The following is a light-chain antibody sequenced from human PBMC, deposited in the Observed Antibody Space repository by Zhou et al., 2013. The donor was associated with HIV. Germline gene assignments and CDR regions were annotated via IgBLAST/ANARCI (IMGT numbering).Light chain of an antibody. CDR2: KGS. CDR3: QQYNGYSLT. V-gene: IGKV1-5*03. CDR1: QSISHW. Sequence: DIQMTQSPATLSAFVGDRVAITCRASQSISHWLAWYQQKPGSAPKLLIYKGSTLESGVPSRFSGSGSGTEFTLVITSLQAEDVGTYYCQQYNGYSLTFGGGTKV. J-gene: IGKJ4*01.